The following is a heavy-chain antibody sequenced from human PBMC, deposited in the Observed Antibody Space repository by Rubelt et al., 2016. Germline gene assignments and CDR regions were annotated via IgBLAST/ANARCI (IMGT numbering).Heavy chain of an antibody. V-gene: IGHV3-21*04. J-gene: IGHJ4*02. Sequence: APGEGLEWVSSISSSSSYIYYANSVKGRFTISRDNSKNTVYLQMNSLRAEDTAVYYCAKDRIALAAYYFEYWGQGTLVTVSS. CDR2: ISSSSSYI. CDR3: AKDRIALAAYYFEY. D-gene: IGHD6-19*01.